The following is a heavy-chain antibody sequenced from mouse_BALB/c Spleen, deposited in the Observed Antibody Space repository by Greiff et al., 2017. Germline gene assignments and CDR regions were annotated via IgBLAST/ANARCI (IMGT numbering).Heavy chain of an antibody. CDR1: GFTFSNYW. V-gene: IGHV6-6*02. J-gene: IGHJ4*01. Sequence: EVKVVESGGGLVQPGGSMKLSCVASGFTFSNYWMNWVRQSPEKGLEWVAEIRLKSNNYATHYAESVKGRFTISRDDSKSSVYLQMNNLRAEDTGIYYCTRPYYGSPYYYAMDYWGQGTSVTVSS. CDR2: IRLKSNNYAT. D-gene: IGHD1-1*01. CDR3: TRPYYGSPYYYAMDY.